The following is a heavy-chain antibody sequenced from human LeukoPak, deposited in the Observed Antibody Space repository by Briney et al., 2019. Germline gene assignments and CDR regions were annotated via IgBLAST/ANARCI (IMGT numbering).Heavy chain of an antibody. CDR3: AREFAGSQTTPTYYYYYGMDV. D-gene: IGHD1-14*01. J-gene: IGHJ6*02. CDR2: IKQDGSEK. V-gene: IGHV3-7*01. Sequence: GGSLRLSCAASGFTFSSYWMSWVRQAPGKGLEWVANIKQDGSEKYYVDSVKGRFTISRDNAKNSLYLQMNSLRAEDTAVYYCAREFAGSQTTPTYYYYYGMDVWGQGTTVTVSS. CDR1: GFTFSSYW.